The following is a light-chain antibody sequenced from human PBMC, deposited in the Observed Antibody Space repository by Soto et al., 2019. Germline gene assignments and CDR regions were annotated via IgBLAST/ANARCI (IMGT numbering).Light chain of an antibody. Sequence: EIVMTQSPATLSVSPGERATLSCRASQSVSSKLAWFQQKPSQAPSLLIYGVSTRATGVPVRFSGSGSGTEFTLTINSLQSEDFAVYYCQQYNNRPHTFGQGTKVDIK. CDR3: QQYNNRPHT. CDR1: QSVSSK. CDR2: GVS. J-gene: IGKJ2*01. V-gene: IGKV3-15*01.